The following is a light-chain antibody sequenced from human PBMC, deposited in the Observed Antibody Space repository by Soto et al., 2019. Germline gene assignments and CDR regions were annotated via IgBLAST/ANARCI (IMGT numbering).Light chain of an antibody. J-gene: IGKJ4*01. Sequence: EIVLTQSPGTLSLSPGERATLSFRSSQSVSSNYLAWYQQKPGQAPRLLIYGASSSATGIPDRFSGSGSGTDFTLTISRLEPEDFAVYYGQQDGGSARVNFGGGNKVEIQ. CDR1: QSVSSNY. CDR2: GAS. V-gene: IGKV3-20*01. CDR3: QQDGGSARVN.